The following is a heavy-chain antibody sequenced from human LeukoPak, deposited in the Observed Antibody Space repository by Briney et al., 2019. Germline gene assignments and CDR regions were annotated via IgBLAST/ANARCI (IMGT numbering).Heavy chain of an antibody. D-gene: IGHD6-19*01. J-gene: IGHJ4*02. CDR1: GGSISSYY. CDR2: IYYSGST. V-gene: IGHV4-59*01. Sequence: SETLSLTCTVSGGSISSYYWSWIRQPPGKGLEWIGYIYYSGSTSYNPSLKSRVTISVDTSKNQFSLKLSSVTAADTAVYYCARGVAGTWGFDYWGQGTLVTVSS. CDR3: ARGVAGTWGFDY.